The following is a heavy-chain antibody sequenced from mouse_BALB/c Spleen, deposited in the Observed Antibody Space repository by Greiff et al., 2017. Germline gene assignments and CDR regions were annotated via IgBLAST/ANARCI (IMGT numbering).Heavy chain of an antibody. V-gene: IGHV5-6-5*01. D-gene: IGHD2-4*01. CDR3: ARGVCAMITGAMDY. CDR2: ISSGGST. Sequence: DVMLVESGGGLVKPGGSLKLSCAASGFTFSSYAMSWVRQTPEKRLEWVASISSGGSTYYPDSVKGRFTISRDNARNILYLQMSSLRSEDTAMYYCARGVCAMITGAMDYWGQGTSVTVSS. J-gene: IGHJ4*01. CDR1: GFTFSSYA.